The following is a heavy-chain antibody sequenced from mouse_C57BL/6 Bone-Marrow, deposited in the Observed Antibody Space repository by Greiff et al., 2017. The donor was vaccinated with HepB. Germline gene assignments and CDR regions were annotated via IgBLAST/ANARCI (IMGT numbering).Heavy chain of an antibody. Sequence: VQLQQSGAELMKPGASVKLSCKATGYTFTGYWIEWVKQRPGHGLEWIGEILPGSGSTNYNEKFKGKATFTADTSSNTAYMQLSSLTTEDSAIYYCARGADYYVTPYYAMDYWGQGTSVTVSS. J-gene: IGHJ4*01. CDR1: GYTFTGYW. V-gene: IGHV1-9*01. D-gene: IGHD1-1*01. CDR3: ARGADYYVTPYYAMDY. CDR2: ILPGSGST.